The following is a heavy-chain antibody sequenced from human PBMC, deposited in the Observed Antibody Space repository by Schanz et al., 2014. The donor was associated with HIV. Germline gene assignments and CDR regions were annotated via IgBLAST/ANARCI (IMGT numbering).Heavy chain of an antibody. J-gene: IGHJ4*02. Sequence: QVQLVQSGPEVKKPGASVRVSCETSGYTFFDYDINWVRQAPGQGLEWMGWVNPESGNTGMADKFLGRLSLTRFTSTGTAYMELDSLRSDDTAVYYCARDRPVIVGATRADGGTDFDYWGQGTLVTVSS. V-gene: IGHV1-8*02. D-gene: IGHD1-26*01. CDR3: ARDRPVIVGATRADGGTDFDY. CDR2: VNPESGNT. CDR1: GYTFFDYD.